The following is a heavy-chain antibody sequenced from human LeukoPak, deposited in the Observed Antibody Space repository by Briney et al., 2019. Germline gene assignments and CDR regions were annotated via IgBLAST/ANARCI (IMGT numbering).Heavy chain of an antibody. Sequence: GESLKISCKGSGYRFTSNWIGWVRQMPGKGLEWMGIIYPGDSDTRYSPSFQGQVTISADKSISTAYLQWSSLKASDTAMYYCARHSSGPPKNYYDSSGSYFYYYGMDVWGQGTTVTVSS. CDR3: ARHSSGPPKNYYDSSGSYFYYYGMDV. V-gene: IGHV5-51*01. CDR2: IYPGDSDT. CDR1: GYRFTSNW. J-gene: IGHJ6*02. D-gene: IGHD3-22*01.